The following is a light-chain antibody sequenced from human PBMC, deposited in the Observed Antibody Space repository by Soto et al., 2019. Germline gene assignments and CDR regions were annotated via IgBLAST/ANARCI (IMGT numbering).Light chain of an antibody. CDR3: AAWDDSLNGR. V-gene: IGLV1-44*01. CDR2: SNN. Sequence: QSVLTQPPSASGTPGQRVTISCSGSSSNIGSNSVSWYQQLPGTAPKLLIYSNNQRPSGVSDRFSGSKSGTSDSLAISGLQSEAEADYDCAAWDDSLNGRFGGGTKVTVL. J-gene: IGLJ2*01. CDR1: SSNIGSNS.